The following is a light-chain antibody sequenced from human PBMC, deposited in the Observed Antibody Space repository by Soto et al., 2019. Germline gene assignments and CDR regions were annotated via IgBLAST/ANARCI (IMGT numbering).Light chain of an antibody. CDR1: QSVSSSY. Sequence: ELVLTQSPGTLSLSAGGRATLSCRASQSVSSSYLAWYQQKPGQAPRLLIYGASSRATGIPDRFSGSGSGTNFTLTISRLEPEDFAVYYCQQRRSWPRITFGQGTRLEIK. CDR2: GAS. V-gene: IGKV3D-20*02. J-gene: IGKJ5*01. CDR3: QQRRSWPRIT.